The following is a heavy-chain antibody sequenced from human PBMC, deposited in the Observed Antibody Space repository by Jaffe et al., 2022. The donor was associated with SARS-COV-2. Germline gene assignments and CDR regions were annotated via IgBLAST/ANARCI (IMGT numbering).Heavy chain of an antibody. V-gene: IGHV5-51*01. CDR2: IYPGDSDT. J-gene: IGHJ4*02. D-gene: IGHD1-1*01. CDR1: GYSFATSW. Sequence: EVQLVQSGAEVKKPGESLKISCKGSGYSFATSWIGWVRQMPGKGLELMGIIYPGDSDTRYSPSFQGQVTFSADKSINTAYLQWSSLKASDTAIYYCARGYSSNWHEIDYWGQGTLVTVSS. CDR3: ARGYSSNWHEIDY.